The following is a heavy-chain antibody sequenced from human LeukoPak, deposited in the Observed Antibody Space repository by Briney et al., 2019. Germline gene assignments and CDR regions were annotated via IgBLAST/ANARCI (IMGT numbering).Heavy chain of an antibody. CDR2: ISGSGGST. V-gene: IGHV3-23*01. D-gene: IGHD1-14*01. CDR3: AKRPDYYFDY. J-gene: IGHJ4*02. Sequence: GGSLRLSCEASGFIFRDYWMTWVRQAPGKGLEWVSAISGSGGSTYYADSVKGRFTISRDNSKNTLYLQMNSLRAEDTAVYYCAKRPDYYFDYWGQGTLVTVSS. CDR1: GFIFRDYW.